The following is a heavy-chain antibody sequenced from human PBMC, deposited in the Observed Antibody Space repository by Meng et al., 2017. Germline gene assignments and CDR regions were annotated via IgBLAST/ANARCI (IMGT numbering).Heavy chain of an antibody. CDR2: IERKSDGGTI. J-gene: IGHJ4*02. CDR3: ATGAAAADH. V-gene: IGHV3-15*04. CDR1: GLRFTDAW. Sequence: VGLVRRGGFLKRACVASGLRFTDAWMSWVRQAPGKGLEWVGRIERKSDGGTIYYAAPVKGRFTISRDDSKNTLYLQMDSLINEDTAVYFCATGAAAADHWGQGTLVTVSS. D-gene: IGHD6-13*01.